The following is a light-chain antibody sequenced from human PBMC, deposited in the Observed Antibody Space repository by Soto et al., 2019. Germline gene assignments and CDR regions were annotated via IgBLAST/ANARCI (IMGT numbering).Light chain of an antibody. CDR2: DVT. CDR1: INNVGGYNY. J-gene: IGLJ2*01. V-gene: IGLV2-11*01. Sequence: QSALTQPRSVSGSPGQSVTISSTGAINNVGGYNYVSWYQHQPGKVPQLIIYDVTKRPSCVPVRFSGSKSGNAASLTLSGFQFEDEADYYCCSYSGTYTWIFGVGTKLTV. CDR3: CSYSGTYTWI.